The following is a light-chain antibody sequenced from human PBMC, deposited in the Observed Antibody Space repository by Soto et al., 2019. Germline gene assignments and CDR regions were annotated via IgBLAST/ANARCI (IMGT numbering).Light chain of an antibody. Sequence: DIQMTQSPSSLSASVGDRVTITCRASQSISSYLNWYQQKPGKAPKLLIYAASSLQSGIPSRFSGSGSGTDCTLTISSLQPEDFATYYCQQSYSFPYSFGQGTTLEIK. CDR3: QQSYSFPYS. CDR2: AAS. V-gene: IGKV1-39*01. CDR1: QSISSY. J-gene: IGKJ2*01.